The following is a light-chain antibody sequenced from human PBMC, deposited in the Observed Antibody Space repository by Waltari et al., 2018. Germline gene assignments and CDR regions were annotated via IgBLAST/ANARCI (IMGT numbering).Light chain of an antibody. CDR2: AAS. CDR3: QQGYSTPRT. Sequence: DIQLTQSPSSLSASVGDRVTITCRASQSISSYLNWYQQKPGKAPKLLIYAASSLQCGVPSRFSGSGSGTDFTLTICSLQPEDFATYYCQQGYSTPRTFGQGTKVEIK. V-gene: IGKV1-39*01. J-gene: IGKJ1*01. CDR1: QSISSY.